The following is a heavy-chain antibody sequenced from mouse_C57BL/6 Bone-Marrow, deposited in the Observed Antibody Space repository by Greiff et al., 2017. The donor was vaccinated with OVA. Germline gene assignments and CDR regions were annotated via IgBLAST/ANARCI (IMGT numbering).Heavy chain of an antibody. CDR1: GYSITSGYY. V-gene: IGHV3-6*01. Sequence: EVQLMESGPGLVKPSPSLSLTCSVTGYSITSGYYWNWIRQFPGNKLEWVGYISYDGSNNYNPSLKNRISITRDTSKNQFFLRLNSVTTEDTATYYCDRDWPDGDYWGQGTSVTVSS. J-gene: IGHJ4*01. CDR2: ISYDGSN. CDR3: DRDWPDGDY.